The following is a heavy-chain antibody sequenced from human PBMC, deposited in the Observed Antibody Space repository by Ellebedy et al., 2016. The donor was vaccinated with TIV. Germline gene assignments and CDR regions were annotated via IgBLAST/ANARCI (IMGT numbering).Heavy chain of an antibody. D-gene: IGHD3-10*01. J-gene: IGHJ6*02. V-gene: IGHV1-69*13. Sequence: ASVKVSCMAFGGTFSTYALNWVRQAPGQGLEWIGAFLPMFGTATSAQKFQGRVTITADESMTTAYMDLSSLRSEDTAVYYCARVRWATVARGVPFHYGMDVWGQGTTVTVTS. CDR2: FLPMFGTA. CDR1: GGTFSTYA. CDR3: ARVRWATVARGVPFHYGMDV.